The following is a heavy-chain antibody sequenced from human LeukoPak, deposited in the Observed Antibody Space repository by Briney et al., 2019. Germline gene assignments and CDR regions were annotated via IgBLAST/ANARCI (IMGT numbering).Heavy chain of an antibody. D-gene: IGHD3-9*01. Sequence: GGSLRLSCAASGFTFSSYSMNWVRQAPGKGLEWVSPISSSSSYIYYADSVKGRFTISRDNAKNSLYLQMNSLRAEDTAVYYCARGERVLRYFDWLNNWFDPWGQGTLVTVSS. CDR3: ARGERVLRYFDWLNNWFDP. CDR1: GFTFSSYS. V-gene: IGHV3-21*01. J-gene: IGHJ5*02. CDR2: ISSSSSYI.